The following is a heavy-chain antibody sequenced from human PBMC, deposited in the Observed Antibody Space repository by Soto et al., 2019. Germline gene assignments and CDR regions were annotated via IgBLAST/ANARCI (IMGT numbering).Heavy chain of an antibody. J-gene: IGHJ4*02. CDR3: AKALDYGDYVLDY. Sequence: GGSLRLSCAASGFTFSSYGMHWVRQAPGKGLEWVAVISYDGSNKYYADSVKGRFTISRDNSKNTLYLQMNSLRAEDTAVYYCAKALDYGDYVLDYWGQGTLVTVS. V-gene: IGHV3-30*18. D-gene: IGHD4-17*01. CDR2: ISYDGSNK. CDR1: GFTFSSYG.